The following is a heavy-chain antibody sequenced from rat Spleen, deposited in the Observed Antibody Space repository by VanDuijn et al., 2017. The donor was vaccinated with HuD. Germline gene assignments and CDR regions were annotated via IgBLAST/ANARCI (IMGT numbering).Heavy chain of an antibody. V-gene: IGHV5-7*01. Sequence: EVQLVESDGGLVRPGRSLKLSCAASGFTFSDYNMAWVRQAPKKGLEWVATISYDGSSTYYRDSVKGRFTISRDNAQNTLYLQMSKLGSEDTAIYYCARGSSSGVMDAWGQGASVTVSS. CDR2: ISYDGSST. D-gene: IGHD1-2*01. J-gene: IGHJ4*01. CDR1: GFTFSDYN. CDR3: ARGSSSGVMDA.